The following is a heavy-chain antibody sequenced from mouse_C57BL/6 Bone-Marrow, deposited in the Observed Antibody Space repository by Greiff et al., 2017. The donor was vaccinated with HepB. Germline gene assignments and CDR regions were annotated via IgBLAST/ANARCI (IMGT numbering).Heavy chain of an antibody. CDR2: IHPSDSDT. V-gene: IGHV1-74*01. CDR1: GYTFTSYW. Sequence: QVQLQQPGAELVKPGASVKVSCKASGYTFTSYWMHWVKQRPGQGLEWIGRIHPSDSDTNYNQKFKGKATLTVDKSSSTAYMQLSSLTSEDSAVYYGAIWEFITTVEAHFDYWGQGTTLTVSS. D-gene: IGHD1-1*01. J-gene: IGHJ2*01. CDR3: AIWEFITTVEAHFDY.